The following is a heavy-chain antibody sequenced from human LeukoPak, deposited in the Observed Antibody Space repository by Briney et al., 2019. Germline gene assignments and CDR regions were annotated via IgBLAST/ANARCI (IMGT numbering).Heavy chain of an antibody. J-gene: IGHJ4*02. CDR3: ARDLSGLDY. CDR2: MNPNSGNT. D-gene: IGHD1-26*01. Sequence: ASVKVSCKASGYTFTSYDINWVRQATGQGLEWMGWMNPNSGNTGHAQKFQGRVTMTRDTSISTAYMELSRLRSDDTAVYYCARDLSGLDYWGQGTLVTVSS. CDR1: GYTFTSYD. V-gene: IGHV1-8*01.